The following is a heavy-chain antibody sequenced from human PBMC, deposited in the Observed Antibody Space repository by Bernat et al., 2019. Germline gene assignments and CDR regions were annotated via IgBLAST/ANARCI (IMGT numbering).Heavy chain of an antibody. CDR1: GFTFSSYG. Sequence: QVQLVESGGGVVQPGRSLRLSCAASGFTFSSYGMHWVHQAPGKGLEWVAVISYDGSNKYYADSVKGRFTISRDNSKNTLYLQMNSLRAEDTAVYYCEREYGRVLQLAYIFDFWGQGTMVTVSS. D-gene: IGHD6-6*01. V-gene: IGHV3-30*03. CDR3: EREYGRVLQLAYIFDF. CDR2: ISYDGSNK. J-gene: IGHJ3*01.